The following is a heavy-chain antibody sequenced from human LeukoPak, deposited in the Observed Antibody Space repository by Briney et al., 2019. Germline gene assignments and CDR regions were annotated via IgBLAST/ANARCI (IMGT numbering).Heavy chain of an antibody. D-gene: IGHD2-21*02. CDR2: ISAYNGNT. CDR3: ARAPLYCGGDCWFDP. V-gene: IGHV1-18*01. CDR1: GYTFTSYG. Sequence: GASVKVSCKASGYTFTSYGISWVRQALGQGLEWMGWISAYNGNTNYAQKLQGRVTMTTDASTSTAYMELRSLRSDDTAVYYCARAPLYCGGDCWFDPWGQGTLVTVSS. J-gene: IGHJ5*02.